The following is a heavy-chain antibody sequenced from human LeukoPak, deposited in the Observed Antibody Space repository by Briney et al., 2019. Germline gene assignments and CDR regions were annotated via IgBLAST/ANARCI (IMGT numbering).Heavy chain of an antibody. V-gene: IGHV3-23*01. CDR1: GFTFSSYA. J-gene: IGHJ4*02. Sequence: GGSLRLSCAASGFTFSSYAMSWVRQAPGKGLEWVSAISGSGGTTYYADSVKGRFTISRDNSKNTLYLQMNSLRAEDTVVYYCAALPYVWGYFDYWGQGTLVTVSS. D-gene: IGHD3-16*01. CDR2: ISGSGGTT. CDR3: AALPYVWGYFDY.